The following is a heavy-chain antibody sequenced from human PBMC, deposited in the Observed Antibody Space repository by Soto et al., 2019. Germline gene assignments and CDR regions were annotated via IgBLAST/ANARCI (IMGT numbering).Heavy chain of an antibody. D-gene: IGHD6-13*01. CDR2: IRRIADGGTT. J-gene: IGHJ4*02. CDR3: TRHIANAPLY. CDR1: GFTLVDYA. V-gene: IGHV3-49*03. Sequence: PGGSLRLSCTASGFTLVDYAMSWFRQAPGKGLEWVGFIRRIADGGTTEYAASVKGRFTISRDDSRSIAFLQMNSLKTEDTAVYYCTRHIANAPLYWGQGTLVTVSS.